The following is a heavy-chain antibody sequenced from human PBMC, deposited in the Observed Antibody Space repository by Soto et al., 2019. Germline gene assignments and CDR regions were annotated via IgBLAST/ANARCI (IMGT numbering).Heavy chain of an antibody. CDR3: ASSYCGGDCYSVYYYYGMDV. Sequence: QVQLVQSGAEVKKPGASVKVSCNASGYTFTSYGISWVRQAPGQGLEWMGWISAYNGNTNYAQKLQGRVTMTTDTSTSTAYMELRSLRSDDTAVYYCASSYCGGDCYSVYYYYGMDVWGQGTTVTVSS. V-gene: IGHV1-18*01. CDR2: ISAYNGNT. J-gene: IGHJ6*02. CDR1: GYTFTSYG. D-gene: IGHD2-21*02.